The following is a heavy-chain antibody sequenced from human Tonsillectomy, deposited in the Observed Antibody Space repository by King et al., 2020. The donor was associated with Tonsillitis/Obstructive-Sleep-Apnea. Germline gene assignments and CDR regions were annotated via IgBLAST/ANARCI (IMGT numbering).Heavy chain of an antibody. CDR2: INTNTGNP. Sequence: VQLVESGSELKKPGASVKVSCKASGYTFTSYAMNWVRQAPGQGLEWMGWINTNTGNPTYAQGFTGRFVFSLDTSVSTAYLQISSLKAEDTAVYYCARVHXVXXAXIXAXGFXGXXXFDPXGXGTLVTVXS. V-gene: IGHV7-4-1*02. CDR1: GYTFTSYA. J-gene: IGHJ5*02. CDR3: ARVHXVXXAXIXAXGFXGXXXFDP.